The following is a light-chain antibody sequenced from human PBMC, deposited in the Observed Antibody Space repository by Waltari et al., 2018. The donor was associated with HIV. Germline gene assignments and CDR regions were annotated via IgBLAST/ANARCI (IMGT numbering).Light chain of an antibody. CDR3: QQYGSSPRS. Sequence: EIVLTQSPGTLSLSPGERATLSCRASQSISRNYLAWYQQKPGQAPRLLIDGASSRATGIPDRFSGSGSGTDFTLTISRLEPEDFVVYYCQQYGSSPRSFGQGTKVEIK. CDR2: GAS. CDR1: QSISRNY. J-gene: IGKJ1*01. V-gene: IGKV3-20*01.